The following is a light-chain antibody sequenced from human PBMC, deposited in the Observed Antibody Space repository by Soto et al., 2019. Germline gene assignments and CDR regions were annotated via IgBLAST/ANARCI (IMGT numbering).Light chain of an antibody. CDR2: GAS. CDR1: QSVSSSI. Sequence: EIVLTQSPGILSLSPGERATLSCRASQSVSSSILAWYQQKPGQAPRLLMYGASNRATGIPDRFSGSGSETEFTLTINRLEPEAFAVYYCQQYGSSPPFAFGPGTKVVIK. CDR3: QQYGSSPPFA. J-gene: IGKJ3*01. V-gene: IGKV3-20*01.